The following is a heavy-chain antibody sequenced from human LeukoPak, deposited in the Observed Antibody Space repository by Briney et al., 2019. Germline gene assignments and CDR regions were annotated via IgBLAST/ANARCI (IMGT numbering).Heavy chain of an antibody. CDR3: ARGITILSNWFDP. J-gene: IGHJ5*02. CDR1: GGSISSYY. D-gene: IGHD3-3*01. CDR2: IYYSGST. Sequence: PSETLSLTCTVSGGSISSYYWSWIRQPPGKGLEWIGYIYYSGSTNYNPSLKSRVTISVDTSKNQFSLKLSSVTAADTAGYYCARGITILSNWFDPWGQGTLVTVSS. V-gene: IGHV4-59*08.